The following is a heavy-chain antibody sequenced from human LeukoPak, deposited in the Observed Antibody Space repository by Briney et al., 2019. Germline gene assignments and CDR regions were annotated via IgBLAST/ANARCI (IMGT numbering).Heavy chain of an antibody. CDR3: ARGIRRRQPPTYYYYYMDV. CDR1: GGSFSGYY. J-gene: IGHJ6*03. CDR2: INHSGST. Sequence: EPSETLSLTCAVYGGSFSGYYWSWIRQPPGKGLEWIGEINHSGSTNYNPSLKSRVTISVDTSKNQFSLKLSSVTAADTAVYYCARGIRRRQPPTYYYYYMDVWGKGTTVTVSS. V-gene: IGHV4-34*01. D-gene: IGHD4-17*01.